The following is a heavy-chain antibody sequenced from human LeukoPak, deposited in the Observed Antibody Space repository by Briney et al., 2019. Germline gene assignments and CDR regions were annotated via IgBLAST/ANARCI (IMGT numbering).Heavy chain of an antibody. D-gene: IGHD3-3*01. V-gene: IGHV1-18*01. CDR1: GYTFTNYG. CDR3: VRDFCSGYLERNALKIDS. Sequence: ASVKVSCKASGYTFTNYGISWVRQAPGQGLEWMGWISAYNGNTNFAQNLRDRLTMTTDTSTTTVYMELRSLRSDDTAVYYCVRDFCSGYLERNALKIDSWGQGTLVTVSS. CDR2: ISAYNGNT. J-gene: IGHJ4*02.